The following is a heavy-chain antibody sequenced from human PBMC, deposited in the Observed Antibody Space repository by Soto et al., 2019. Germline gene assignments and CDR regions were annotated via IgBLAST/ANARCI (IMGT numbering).Heavy chain of an antibody. J-gene: IGHJ3*02. CDR2: ISAYNGNT. Sequence: MRWVHQSKKKGLEWMGWISAYNGNTNYAQKLQGRVTMTTDTSTSTAYMELRSLRSDDTAVYFCARFLLINMVREGAFDIRGQGTMVTV. D-gene: IGHD3-10*01. CDR3: ARFLLINMVREGAFDI. V-gene: IGHV1-18*01.